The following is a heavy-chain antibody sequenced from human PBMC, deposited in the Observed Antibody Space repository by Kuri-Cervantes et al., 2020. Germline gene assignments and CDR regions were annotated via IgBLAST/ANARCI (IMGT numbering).Heavy chain of an antibody. V-gene: IGHV3-30*01. D-gene: IGHD5-12*01. J-gene: IGHJ4*02. CDR1: GYTFISYA. CDR2: ISYDGSNK. Sequence: GGSLRLSCAGSGYTFISYAMHWVRQAPGKGLEWVAVISYDGSNKDYADSVKGRFTISRDNSKNTMFLQMNSLRAEDTAVYYCAKAGFSGYDQLPSSPPGYWGQGTLVTVSS. CDR3: AKAGFSGYDQLPSSPPGY.